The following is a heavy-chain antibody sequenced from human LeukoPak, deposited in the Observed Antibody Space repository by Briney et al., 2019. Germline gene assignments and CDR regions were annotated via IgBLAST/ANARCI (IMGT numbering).Heavy chain of an antibody. J-gene: IGHJ4*02. CDR1: GFTFSSYG. Sequence: GGSLRLSCAASGFTFSSYGMHWVRQAPGKGLEWVAVISYDGSNKCYADSVKGRFTISRDNSKNTLYLQMNSLRAEDTAVYYCAKDLIIAARRLVGNYWGQGTLVTVSS. V-gene: IGHV3-30*18. CDR3: AKDLIIAARRLVGNY. D-gene: IGHD6-6*01. CDR2: ISYDGSNK.